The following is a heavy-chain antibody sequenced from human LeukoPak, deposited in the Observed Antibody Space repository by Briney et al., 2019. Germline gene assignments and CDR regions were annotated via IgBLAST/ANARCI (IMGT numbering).Heavy chain of an antibody. V-gene: IGHV3-23*01. Sequence: GGSLRLSCAASGFTFSSYAMSWVRQAPGKGLEWVSIISGSGGSTYYADSVKGRFTISRDNSKNTLYLQMNSLRAEDTAVYYCAKESASSGGPGNWFDPWGQGTLVTVSS. J-gene: IGHJ5*02. CDR1: GFTFSSYA. CDR2: ISGSGGST. CDR3: AKESASSGGPGNWFDP. D-gene: IGHD6-19*01.